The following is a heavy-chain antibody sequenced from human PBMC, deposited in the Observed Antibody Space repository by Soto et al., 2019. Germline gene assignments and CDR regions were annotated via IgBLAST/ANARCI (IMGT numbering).Heavy chain of an antibody. CDR3: ARDNILGILYGGMDA. CDR2: IYYNGST. V-gene: IGHV4-30-4*02. D-gene: IGHD3-3*01. CDR1: GGSISRGDYY. J-gene: IGHJ6*02. Sequence: PSDTLPVTGTVSGGSISRGDYYWSWVRQPPGKGLEWIGYIYYNGSTYYNPYLKSRVTISVDTSKNQFSLKLSSVTAADTAVYYCARDNILGILYGGMDALGQGTPVT.